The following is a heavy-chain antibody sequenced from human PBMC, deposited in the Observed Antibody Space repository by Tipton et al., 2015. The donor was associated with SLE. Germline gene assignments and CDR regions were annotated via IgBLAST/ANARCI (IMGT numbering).Heavy chain of an antibody. CDR3: ARVGATGYFDL. V-gene: IGHV4-34*01. CDR2: INHSGST. CDR1: GGSFSGYY. D-gene: IGHD1-26*01. J-gene: IGHJ2*01. Sequence: TLSLTCAVYGGSFSGYYWSWIRQPPGKGLEWIGEINHSGSTNYNPSLKSRVTIPVDTSKNQFSLKLSSVTAADTAVYYCARVGATGYFDLWGRGTLVTVSS.